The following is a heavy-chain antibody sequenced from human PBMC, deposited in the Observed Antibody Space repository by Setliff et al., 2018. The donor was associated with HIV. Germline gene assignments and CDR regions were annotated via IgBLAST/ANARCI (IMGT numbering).Heavy chain of an antibody. CDR2: VYWNDNK. V-gene: IGHV2-5*01. D-gene: IGHD3-10*01. CDR3: AHAGREVRGPYFDY. J-gene: IGHJ4*02. Sequence: SGPTLVNPTQTLTLTCTFSGFSLSSNGVSVGWIRQAPGKAPEWLALVYWNDNKQYSPSLKTRVTVTKDTSRNRVVLTMTDLDPVDTATYYCAHAGREVRGPYFDYWGQGVLVTVSS. CDR1: GFSLSSNGVS.